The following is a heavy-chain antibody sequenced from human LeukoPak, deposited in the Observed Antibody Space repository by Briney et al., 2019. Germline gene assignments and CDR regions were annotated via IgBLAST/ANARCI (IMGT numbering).Heavy chain of an antibody. CDR2: INPSGGST. D-gene: IGHD2-2*01. J-gene: IGHJ4*02. CDR1: GYTFTSYY. V-gene: IGHV1-46*01. Sequence: ASVKVSCKASGYTFTSYYMHWVRQAPGQGLEWMGIINPSGGSTSYAQKFQGRVTMTRDMSTSTVYMELRSLRSDDTAVYYCARMVYCSSTSCRFGGDYWGQGTLVTVSS. CDR3: ARMVYCSSTSCRFGGDY.